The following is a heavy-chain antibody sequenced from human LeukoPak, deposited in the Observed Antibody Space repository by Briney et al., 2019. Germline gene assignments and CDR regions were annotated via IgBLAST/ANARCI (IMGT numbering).Heavy chain of an antibody. J-gene: IGHJ4*02. D-gene: IGHD3-10*01. V-gene: IGHV4-59*01. Sequence: TSETLSLTCTVSGGSITNYDWSWVRQSPGKGLEWLGYVHDSAGTIYNPSLKSRVPISVGTSKTQFSLKVTSVTTADTAVYYCAKDREALVRGVYYFDSWGQGTLVTVTS. CDR3: AKDREALVRGVYYFDS. CDR2: VHDSAGT. CDR1: GGSITNYD.